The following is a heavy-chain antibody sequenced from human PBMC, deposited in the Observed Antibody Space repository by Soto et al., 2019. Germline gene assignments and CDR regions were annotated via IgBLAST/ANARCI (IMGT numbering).Heavy chain of an antibody. CDR1: GGSFSGYY. CDR3: ARGVGTIFGVDFYGMDV. Sequence: SETLSLTCAAYGGSFSGYYWSWVRQPPGKGLEWIGEINDSGNIKYDPSLKSRVTISVDTSKNQFSLKLNSLTAADTAVFYCARGVGTIFGVDFYGMDVWGQGTTVTVSS. J-gene: IGHJ6*02. CDR2: INDSGNI. D-gene: IGHD3-3*01. V-gene: IGHV4-34*01.